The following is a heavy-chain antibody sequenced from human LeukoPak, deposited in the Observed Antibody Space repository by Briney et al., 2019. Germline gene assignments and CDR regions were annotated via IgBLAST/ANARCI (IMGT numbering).Heavy chain of an antibody. CDR2: IIPIFGTA. CDR1: GGTFSSYA. Sequence: GSSVKVSCKASGGTFSSYAISWVRQAPGQGLEWMGGIIPIFGTANYAQKFQGRVKITTDESTSTAYMELSSLRSEDTAVYYCARGLVGATSYYFDYWGQGTLVTVSS. J-gene: IGHJ4*02. V-gene: IGHV1-69*05. D-gene: IGHD1-26*01. CDR3: ARGLVGATSYYFDY.